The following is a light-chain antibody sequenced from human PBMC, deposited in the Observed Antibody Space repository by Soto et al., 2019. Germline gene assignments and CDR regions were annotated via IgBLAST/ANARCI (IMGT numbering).Light chain of an antibody. CDR1: QNISRS. CDR3: QHRYNWPLT. V-gene: IGKV3-11*01. CDR2: DAS. J-gene: IGKJ4*01. Sequence: EIVMTQSPVTLSVSPGERATLSCRASQNISRSLAWYQQKPGQPPRLLIYDASNRASGIPARFSGSGSGTDFTLTIDTLEPEDFAIYYCQHRYNWPLTFGAGTKVDIK.